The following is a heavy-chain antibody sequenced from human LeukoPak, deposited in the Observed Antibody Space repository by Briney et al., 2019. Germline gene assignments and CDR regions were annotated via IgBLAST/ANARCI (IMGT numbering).Heavy chain of an antibody. D-gene: IGHD3-10*01. Sequence: GGSLRLSCAASGFTFSSYSMNWVRQAPGKGLEWISYISSSSTKKYADSVKGRFTISRDNAKNSLYLQMNSLRAEDTAVYYCARGSAGSGSYYIRNYYMDVWGKGTTVTVSS. CDR3: ARGSAGSGSYYIRNYYMDV. CDR1: GFTFSSYS. J-gene: IGHJ6*03. V-gene: IGHV3-48*01. CDR2: ISSSSTK.